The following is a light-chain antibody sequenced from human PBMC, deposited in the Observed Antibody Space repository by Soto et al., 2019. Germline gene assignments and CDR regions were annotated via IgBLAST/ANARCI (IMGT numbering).Light chain of an antibody. CDR2: KAS. V-gene: IGKV1-5*03. Sequence: DIQMTQSPSTLSASVGDGVTITCRASESISSWLAWYQQKPGKAPKLLIYKASTLETGVPSRFSGSGSGAEFTRTISSLQPDDFATYYCQQYHSYPRTFGHGTRVEI. J-gene: IGKJ1*01. CDR3: QQYHSYPRT. CDR1: ESISSW.